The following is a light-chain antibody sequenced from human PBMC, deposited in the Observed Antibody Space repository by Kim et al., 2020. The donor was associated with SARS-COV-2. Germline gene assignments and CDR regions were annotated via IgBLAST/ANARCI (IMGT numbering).Light chain of an antibody. V-gene: IGKV3-20*01. CDR3: QQYGSPLLT. CDR1: QSVTNSY. CDR2: VAF. J-gene: IGKJ4*01. Sequence: SPGERATPSCRASQSVTNSYLAWYQQKPGQAPRLIIYVAFSRASGMPDRFSGSGSGTDFSLTISRLEPEDFAVYYCQQYGSPLLTFGGGMKVEIK.